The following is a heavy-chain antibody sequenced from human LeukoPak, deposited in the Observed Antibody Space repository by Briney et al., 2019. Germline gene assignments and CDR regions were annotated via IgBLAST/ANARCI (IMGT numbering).Heavy chain of an antibody. CDR3: ATDLSLEDCSGEACYSGAHDY. CDR2: ISAYNGNT. D-gene: IGHD2-15*01. J-gene: IGHJ4*02. CDR1: GYTFTTYG. Sequence: ASVKVSCKASGYTFTTYGIAWVRQAPGQGRQAPGQGLEWMGWISAYNGNTNYARKLQGRVTMTRDTSTSTAYMELRSLRSDDTAVYFCATDLSLEDCSGEACYSGAHDYWGQGTLVTVSS. V-gene: IGHV1-18*01.